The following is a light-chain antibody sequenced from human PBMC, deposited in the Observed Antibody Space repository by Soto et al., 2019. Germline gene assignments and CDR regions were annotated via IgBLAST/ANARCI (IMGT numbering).Light chain of an antibody. V-gene: IGLV2-14*03. CDR1: SSDVGGYNY. J-gene: IGLJ1*01. Sequence: LAQPPSVSGSPGQSITISCTGTSSDVGGYNYVSWYQHHPGKAPKLIIYDVSNRPSGVSIRFSGSKSDNTASLTISGLQPEDEADYHCSSYTTSNTRQIVFGTGTKVTVL. CDR2: DVS. CDR3: SSYTTSNTRQIV.